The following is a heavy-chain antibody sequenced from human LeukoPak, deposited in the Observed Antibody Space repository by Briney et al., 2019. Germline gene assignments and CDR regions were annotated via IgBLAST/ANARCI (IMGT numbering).Heavy chain of an antibody. D-gene: IGHD3-10*01. V-gene: IGHV3-48*03. CDR1: GFTFSDYE. J-gene: IGHJ6*03. CDR2: ISRSGSTI. Sequence: GGSLRLSCAASGFTFSDYEMNWVRQAPGKGLEWVSYISRSGSTIYYADSVKGRFTISRDNAKNSLYLQMNSLRAEDTAVYYCAKAGRYYGSGSSYYMDVWGKGTTVTVSS. CDR3: AKAGRYYGSGSSYYMDV.